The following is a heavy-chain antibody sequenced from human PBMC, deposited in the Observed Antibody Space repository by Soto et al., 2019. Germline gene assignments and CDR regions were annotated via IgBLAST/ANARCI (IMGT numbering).Heavy chain of an antibody. V-gene: IGHV3-30-3*01. CDR3: ARDLGPRITIFGVVIYPPLYYYGMDV. D-gene: IGHD3-3*01. CDR1: GFTFSSYA. Sequence: GGSLRLSCAASGFTFSSYAMHWVRQAPGKGLEWVAVISYDGSNKYYADSVKGRFTISRDNSKNTLYLQMNSLRAEDTAVYYCARDLGPRITIFGVVIYPPLYYYGMDVWGQGTTVTVSS. J-gene: IGHJ6*02. CDR2: ISYDGSNK.